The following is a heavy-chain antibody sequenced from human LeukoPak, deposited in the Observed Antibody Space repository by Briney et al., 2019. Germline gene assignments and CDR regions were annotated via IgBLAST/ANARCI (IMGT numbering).Heavy chain of an antibody. J-gene: IGHJ5*01. Sequence: GGSLRLSCAASGFTFSNYWIHWVRQAPGKGLVWVSRINPAGNYANYADSVKGRFTISRDNAKNTVYLQMNSLRAEDTALLYCVRDWDHYDFDSWGQGTLVTVSS. D-gene: IGHD3-3*01. CDR3: VRDWDHYDFDS. CDR2: INPAGNYA. CDR1: GFTFSNYW. V-gene: IGHV3-74*01.